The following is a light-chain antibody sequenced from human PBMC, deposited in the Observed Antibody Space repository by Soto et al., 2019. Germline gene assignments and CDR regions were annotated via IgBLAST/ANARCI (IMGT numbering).Light chain of an antibody. V-gene: IGKV3-15*01. Sequence: EILMAQSPTTLSVSPGERATLSCRASQGIDIDLAWYQQKPGQAPRLLIFGASTRATGIPARFSGSGSRTEFSLIISSLQSEDFAVYYCQQYSAWPITFGQGTRLDIK. CDR1: QGIDID. CDR3: QQYSAWPIT. J-gene: IGKJ5*01. CDR2: GAS.